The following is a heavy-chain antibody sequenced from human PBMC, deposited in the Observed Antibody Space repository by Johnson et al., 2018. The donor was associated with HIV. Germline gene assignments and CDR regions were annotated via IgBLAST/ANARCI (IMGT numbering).Heavy chain of an antibody. V-gene: IGHV3-74*02. D-gene: IGHD2-2*01. CDR2: INSDGSST. CDR3: ARVAPAHDAFDI. J-gene: IGHJ3*02. Sequence: VQLVESGGGVVRPGGSLRLSCAASGFTFSSYAMNWVRQAPGKGLEWVSRINSDGSSTSYADSVKGRFTISRDNAKNTLYLQMNSLRAEDTAVYYCARVAPAHDAFDIWGQGTMVTVSS. CDR1: GFTFSSYA.